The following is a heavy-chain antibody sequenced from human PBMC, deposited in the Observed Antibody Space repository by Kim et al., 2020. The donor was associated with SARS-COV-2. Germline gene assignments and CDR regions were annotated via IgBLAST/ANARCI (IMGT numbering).Heavy chain of an antibody. V-gene: IGHV3-7*01. CDR1: GFTFGGYW. CDR3: AKALKDPWP. J-gene: IGHJ5*02. CDR2: IDYDGSHT. Sequence: GGSLRLSCTASGFTFGGYWMTWVRQAPGKGLEWLAAIDYDGSHTYYVDSVKGRFTISRHNAKSLLYLQMNSLRADDTAVYYCAKALKDPWPWGQGTLVTVSS.